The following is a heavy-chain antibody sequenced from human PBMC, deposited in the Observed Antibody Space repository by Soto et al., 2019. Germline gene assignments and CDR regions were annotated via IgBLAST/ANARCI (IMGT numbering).Heavy chain of an antibody. Sequence: ASVKVSCKASGYTFTVYYMHWVRQAPGQGLEWMGWINPKSGGTMYPQKFQGRVTMTWDTSISTAYMALTRLRSNDTAVYYCARDLAKGGGSAGFDYWGQGTLVTVSS. V-gene: IGHV1-2*02. CDR1: GYTFTVYY. CDR3: ARDLAKGGGSAGFDY. D-gene: IGHD1-26*01. CDR2: INPKSGGT. J-gene: IGHJ4*02.